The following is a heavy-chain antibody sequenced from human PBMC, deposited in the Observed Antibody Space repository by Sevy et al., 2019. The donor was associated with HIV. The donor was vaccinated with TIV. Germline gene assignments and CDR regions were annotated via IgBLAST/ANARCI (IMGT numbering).Heavy chain of an antibody. CDR1: GFTFTNAW. CDR3: TTLYSAAFDN. D-gene: IGHD4-4*01. J-gene: IGHJ4*02. V-gene: IGHV3-15*01. CDR2: FKSKTDGGTI. Sequence: GGSLRLSCVASGFTFTNAWMSWVRQAPGKGLEWVGRFKSKTDGGTIDDATPVKGRFTISRDDAKNMLYLQMNSLKTEDTALYYCTTLYSAAFDNWGQGTLVTVSS.